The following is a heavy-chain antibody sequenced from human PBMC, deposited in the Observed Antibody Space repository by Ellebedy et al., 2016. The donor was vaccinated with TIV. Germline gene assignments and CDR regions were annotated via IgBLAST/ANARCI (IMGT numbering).Heavy chain of an antibody. J-gene: IGHJ4*02. CDR3: AKGLRTDCSGDSYIDD. CDR2: ISSNGGST. CDR1: GFTFSSYA. D-gene: IGHD2-15*01. V-gene: IGHV3-64*04. Sequence: GGSLRLXCSASGFTFSSYAMHWVRQAPGKGLEYVSAISSNGGSTYYADSVKGRFTISRDNSKNTLYLQMSSLRAEDTAVYYCAKGLRTDCSGDSYIDDWGQGTLVTVSS.